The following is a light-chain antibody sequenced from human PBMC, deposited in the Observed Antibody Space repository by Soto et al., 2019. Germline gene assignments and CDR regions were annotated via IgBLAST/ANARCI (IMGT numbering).Light chain of an antibody. CDR2: EDS. CDR1: NIGSKG. J-gene: IGLJ2*01. Sequence: SSELTQPPSMSVAPGQTARLTCGGNNIGSKGVNWYQQRPGQAPVLVVYEDSRRPSGIPERFSGSNSENTATLTISRVEAGDEADFYCQVWDSSGDYVVFGGGTQLTVL. V-gene: IGLV3-21*02. CDR3: QVWDSSGDYVV.